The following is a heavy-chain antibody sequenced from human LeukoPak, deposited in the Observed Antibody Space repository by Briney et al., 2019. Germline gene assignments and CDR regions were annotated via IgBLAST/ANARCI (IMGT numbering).Heavy chain of an antibody. CDR2: ISHDGINQ. V-gene: IGHV3-30*04. CDR1: GFTFSSYA. CDR3: TLTTFGVVYYFDY. D-gene: IGHD1/OR15-1a*01. Sequence: PGRSLRLSCATSGFTFSSYAMHWVRQAPGKGLEWVALISHDGINQYYADSVKGRFIISRDNSKNTLYLQLNSLRLEDTAVYYCTLTTFGVVYYFDYWGQGTLVTVSS. J-gene: IGHJ4*02.